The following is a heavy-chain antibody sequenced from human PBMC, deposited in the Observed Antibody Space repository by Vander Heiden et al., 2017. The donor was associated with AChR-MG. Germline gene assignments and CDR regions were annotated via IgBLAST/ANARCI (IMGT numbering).Heavy chain of an antibody. CDR2: IIPILGIA. Sequence: QVQLVQSGAEVKKPGSSVKVSCKASGGTFSSYAISWVRQAPGQGLEWMARIIPILGIANYAQKFQGRVTITADKSTSTAYMELSSLRSEDTAVYYCARDAHYYYGSGSYFYWGQGTLVTVSS. D-gene: IGHD3-10*01. CDR1: GGTFSSYA. CDR3: ARDAHYYYGSGSYFY. V-gene: IGHV1-69*04. J-gene: IGHJ4*02.